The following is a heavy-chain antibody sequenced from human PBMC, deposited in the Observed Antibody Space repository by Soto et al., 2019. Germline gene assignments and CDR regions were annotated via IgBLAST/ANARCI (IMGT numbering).Heavy chain of an antibody. D-gene: IGHD3-10*01. CDR1: GGSISSGDYY. Sequence: SETLSLTCTVSGGSISSGDYYWGWIRQPPGKGLEWIGYIYYSGSTYYNPSLKSRVTISVDTSKNQFSLKLSSVTAADTAVYYCAREHEYYHPFDLWGQGTLVTVSS. CDR2: IYYSGST. J-gene: IGHJ5*02. V-gene: IGHV4-30-4*01. CDR3: AREHEYYHPFDL.